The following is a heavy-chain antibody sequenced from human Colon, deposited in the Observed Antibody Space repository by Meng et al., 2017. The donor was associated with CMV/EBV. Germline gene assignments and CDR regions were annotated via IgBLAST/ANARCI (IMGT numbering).Heavy chain of an antibody. CDR3: ADFENGPGY. CDR2: IFSNGNT. V-gene: IGHV3-66*01. Sequence: VPVWGSGGALVQQGGSLCLLFAVTAVTVSGGYMSWVRQAPGKGLEWVSSIFSNGNTYYADSVKGRFTISRDDSKNILFLQMNTLRAEDTAVYSCADFENGPGYWGQGTLVTVFS. CDR1: AVTVSGGY. D-gene: IGHD1-14*01. J-gene: IGHJ4*02.